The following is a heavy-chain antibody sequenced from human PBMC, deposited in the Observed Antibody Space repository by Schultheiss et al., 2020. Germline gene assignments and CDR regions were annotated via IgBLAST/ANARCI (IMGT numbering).Heavy chain of an antibody. D-gene: IGHD7-27*01. Sequence: SVKVSCKASGYTFTGYYMHWVRQAPGQGLEWMGWINPNSGNTGYAQKFQGWVTMTRDTSISTAYMELSRLRSDDTAVYYCARVHWAYAFDIWGQGTMVTVSS. CDR3: ARVHWAYAFDI. CDR2: INPNSGNT. CDR1: GYTFTGYY. J-gene: IGHJ3*02. V-gene: IGHV1-2*04.